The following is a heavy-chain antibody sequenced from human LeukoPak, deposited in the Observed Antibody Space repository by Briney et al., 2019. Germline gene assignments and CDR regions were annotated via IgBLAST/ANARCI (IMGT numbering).Heavy chain of an antibody. CDR3: ARAHYYDSSGLSFDP. V-gene: IGHV4-30-4*01. D-gene: IGHD3-22*01. CDR1: GGSISSGDYY. J-gene: IGHJ5*02. Sequence: SQTLSLTCTVSGGSISSGDYYWSWIRQPPGKGLEWIGYIYYSGSTYYNPSLESRVTISVDTSKNQFSLKLSSVTDADTAVYYCARAHYYDSSGLSFDPWGQGTLVTVSS. CDR2: IYYSGST.